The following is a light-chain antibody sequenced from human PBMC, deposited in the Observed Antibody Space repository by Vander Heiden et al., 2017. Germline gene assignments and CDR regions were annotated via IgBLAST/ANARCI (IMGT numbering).Light chain of an antibody. Sequence: QSVLTQPPSASGTPGQRVTISCSGSSSNIGSNTVNWYQQLPGTAPKLLIYSNSQRPSGVPDRFSGSKSGTSASLAISGLQSEDEADYYCAAWDDSLNAPYVFGTGTKVTVL. J-gene: IGLJ1*01. CDR2: SNS. V-gene: IGLV1-44*01. CDR3: AAWDDSLNAPYV. CDR1: SSNIGSNT.